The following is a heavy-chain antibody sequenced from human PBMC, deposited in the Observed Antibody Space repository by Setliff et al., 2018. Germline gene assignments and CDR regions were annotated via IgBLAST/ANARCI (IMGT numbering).Heavy chain of an antibody. D-gene: IGHD3-10*01. CDR1: GYTFTYCY. Sequence: ASVKVSCKASGYTFTYCYMHWVQKAPGKGLEWMVRVDPEDGHTKYAEKFQGRVTITADEATITAYMALSRLRSDDTAVYYCARGLYDTGRTPFQHWGQGTLVTVSS. CDR2: VDPEDGHT. J-gene: IGHJ1*01. V-gene: IGHV1-69-2*01. CDR3: ARGLYDTGRTPFQH.